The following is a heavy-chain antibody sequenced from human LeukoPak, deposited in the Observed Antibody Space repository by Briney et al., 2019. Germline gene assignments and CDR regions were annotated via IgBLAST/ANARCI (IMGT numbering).Heavy chain of an antibody. CDR3: VEGSAVPQFDY. J-gene: IGHJ4*02. D-gene: IGHD6-13*01. V-gene: IGHV3-64D*06. CDR2: ISSDGSRT. Sequence: GGSLRLSCSASGFTFSTYAMHWVRQAPGKGLEYVSAISSDGSRTYYADSVKGRFTISRDNSKNTLYLQMTSLRIEDTAVYYRVEGSAVPQFDYWGQGTLVTVSS. CDR1: GFTFSTYA.